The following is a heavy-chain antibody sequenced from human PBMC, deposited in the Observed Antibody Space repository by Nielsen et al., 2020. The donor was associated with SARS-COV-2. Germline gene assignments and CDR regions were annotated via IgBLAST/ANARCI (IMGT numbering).Heavy chain of an antibody. CDR2: ISSSGSTI. J-gene: IGHJ3*02. Sequence: GGSLRLSCLASGLIVSNNYMNWVRQAPGKGLEWVSYISSSGSTIYYADSVKGRFTISRDNSKNTLYLQMNSLRAEDTAVYYCAIIWSGYTDAFDIWGQGTMVTVSS. CDR1: GLIVSNNY. V-gene: IGHV3-48*01. CDR3: AIIWSGYTDAFDI. D-gene: IGHD3-3*01.